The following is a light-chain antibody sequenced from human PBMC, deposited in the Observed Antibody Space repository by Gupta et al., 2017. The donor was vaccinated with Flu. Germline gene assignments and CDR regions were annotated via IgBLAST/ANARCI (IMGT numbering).Light chain of an antibody. J-gene: IGKJ4*01. CDR1: QSVSSY. CDR3: QQRSNWPF. V-gene: IGKV3-11*01. CDR2: DAS. Sequence: EIVLTQSPATLSLSPGERATLSCRASQSVSSYLAWYQQKPGQAPRLLIYDASNRATGIPDRFSGSGSGTDFTLTSSSLEPEDCAVYYWQQRSNWPFFGGGTKVEIK.